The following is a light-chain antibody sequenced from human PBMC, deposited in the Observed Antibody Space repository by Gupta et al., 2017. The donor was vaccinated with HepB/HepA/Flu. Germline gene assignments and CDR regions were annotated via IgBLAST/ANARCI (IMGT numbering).Light chain of an antibody. CDR2: KAS. CDR1: QSISYW. V-gene: IGKV1-5*03. Sequence: DIQMTQSPSTLSASVGDRVTITCRASQSISYWLAWYQQKPGKAPKLLIYKASSLESGVPSRFSGSGSGTEFTLTITSLQPDDFATYYCQQDNNYEYSFGQGTKLEIK. CDR3: QQDNNYEYS. J-gene: IGKJ2*01.